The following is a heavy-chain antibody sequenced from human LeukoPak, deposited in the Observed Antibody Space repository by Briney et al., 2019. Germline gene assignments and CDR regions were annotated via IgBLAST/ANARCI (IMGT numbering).Heavy chain of an antibody. Sequence: SETLSLTCTVSGGSISSGDYYWSWIRQPPGKGLEWIGYIYYSGSTYYNPSLKSRVTISVDTSKNQFSLKLSSVTAADTAVYYRASHYNWNYAAPFDYWGQGTLVTVSS. CDR2: IYYSGST. D-gene: IGHD1-7*01. CDR1: GGSISSGDYY. V-gene: IGHV4-30-4*08. CDR3: ASHYNWNYAAPFDY. J-gene: IGHJ4*02.